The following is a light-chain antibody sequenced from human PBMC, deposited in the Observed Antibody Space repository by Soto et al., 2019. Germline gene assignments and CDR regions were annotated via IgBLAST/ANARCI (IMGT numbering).Light chain of an antibody. Sequence: QSALTQPRSVSGSPGQSVTISCTGTSSDVGGYNYVSWYQQHPGKAPKLMIYDVSKRPSGVPDRFSGSKSGNMASLTISGLQADDEADYYCCSYAGSYTLVFGGGTKLTVL. CDR1: SSDVGGYNY. CDR3: CSYAGSYTLV. CDR2: DVS. V-gene: IGLV2-11*01. J-gene: IGLJ2*01.